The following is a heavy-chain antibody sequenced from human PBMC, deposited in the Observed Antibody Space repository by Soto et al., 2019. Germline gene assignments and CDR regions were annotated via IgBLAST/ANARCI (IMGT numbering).Heavy chain of an antibody. V-gene: IGHV1-69*13. CDR3: ASGPCSGGSCYSSY. CDR2: IIPIFGTA. CDR1: GGTFSSYA. D-gene: IGHD2-15*01. Sequence: SVKVSCKASGGTFSSYAISWVRQAPRQRLEWMGGIIPIFGTANYAQKFQGRVTITAEESTSTAYMELSSLRSEDTAVYYCASGPCSGGSCYSSYWGQGTLVTVSS. J-gene: IGHJ4*02.